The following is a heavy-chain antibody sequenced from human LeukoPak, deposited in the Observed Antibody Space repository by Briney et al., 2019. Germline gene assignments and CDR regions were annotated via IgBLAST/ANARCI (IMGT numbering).Heavy chain of an antibody. Sequence: PGGSLRLSCAVSGFTLSDYGIHWVRQAPGKGLEWVTIISSEGTIKYADSVEGRFTVSRDSSKNTVYLQMNSLRAGDTAVYYCTRDVLPSGSRAFDIWGQGTMVTVSS. CDR3: TRDVLPSGSRAFDI. J-gene: IGHJ3*02. CDR2: ISSEGTIK. V-gene: IGHV3-33*01. CDR1: GFTLSDYG. D-gene: IGHD3-10*01.